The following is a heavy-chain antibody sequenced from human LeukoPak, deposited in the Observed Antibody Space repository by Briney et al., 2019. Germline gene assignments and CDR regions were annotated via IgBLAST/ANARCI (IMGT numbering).Heavy chain of an antibody. CDR1: GGTFSSYA. V-gene: IGHV1-69*13. J-gene: IGHJ4*02. CDR2: IIPIFGTA. CDR3: ARAVPSRQAIDY. Sequence: ASVKVSCKASGGTFSSYAISWVRQAPGQGLEWMGGIIPIFGTANYAQKFQGRVTITADESTSTAYMELSSLIPEDTAVYYCARAVPSRQAIDYWGQGTLVTVSS.